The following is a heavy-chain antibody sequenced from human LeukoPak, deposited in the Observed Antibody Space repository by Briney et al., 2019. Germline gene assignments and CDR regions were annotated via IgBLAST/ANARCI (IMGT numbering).Heavy chain of an antibody. CDR3: ARGWSGYPFDY. V-gene: IGHV4-59*12. CDR1: GGSISSYY. CDR2: IYYSGST. Sequence: SETLSLTCTVSGGSISSYYWSWIRQPPGKGLEWIGYIYYSGSTNYNPSLKSRVTISVDTSKNQFSLKLSSVTAADTAVYYCARGWSGYPFDYWGQGTLVTVSS. J-gene: IGHJ4*02. D-gene: IGHD3-3*01.